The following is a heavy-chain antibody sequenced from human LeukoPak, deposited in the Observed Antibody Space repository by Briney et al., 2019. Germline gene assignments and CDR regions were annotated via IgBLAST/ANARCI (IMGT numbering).Heavy chain of an antibody. V-gene: IGHV3-15*01. CDR3: TTGHYVWGSSCDY. J-gene: IGHJ4*02. Sequence: XXCXASGFTFSNAWMTWVRQAPGKGLEWVGRIKSKSDACTTDYAAPVKGRFTISRDDSKNTLYLQMNSLKIEDTAVYYCTTGHYVWGSSCDYWGQGTLVTVSS. CDR1: GFTFSNAW. CDR2: IKSKSDACTT. D-gene: IGHD3-16*01.